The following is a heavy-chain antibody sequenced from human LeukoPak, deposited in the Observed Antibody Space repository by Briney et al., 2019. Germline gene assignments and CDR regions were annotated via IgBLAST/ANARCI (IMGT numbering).Heavy chain of an antibody. CDR3: AKDRDSSGYPYYFDY. CDR2: ISGSGSNS. Sequence: PGGSLRLSCAASGFTFSSYAMSWVRQAPGKGLEWVSAISGSGSNSYYADSVKGRFTISRDNSKNTLYLQMNSLRAEDTAVYYCAKDRDSSGYPYYFDYWGQGTLVTVSS. V-gene: IGHV3-23*01. D-gene: IGHD3-22*01. J-gene: IGHJ4*02. CDR1: GFTFSSYA.